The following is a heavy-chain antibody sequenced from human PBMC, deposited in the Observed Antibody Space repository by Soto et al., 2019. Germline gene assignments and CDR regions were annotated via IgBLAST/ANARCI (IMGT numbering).Heavy chain of an antibody. CDR2: IYYSGST. CDR3: ARAPTSTNNWFDP. CDR1: GGSISSYY. J-gene: IGHJ5*02. V-gene: IGHV4-59*08. Sequence: PSETLSLTCTVSGGSISSYYWSWIRQPPGKGLEWIGYIYYSGSTNYNPSLKSRVTISVDTSKNQFSLKLSSVTAADTAVYYCARAPTSTNNWFDPWGQGTLVTVS.